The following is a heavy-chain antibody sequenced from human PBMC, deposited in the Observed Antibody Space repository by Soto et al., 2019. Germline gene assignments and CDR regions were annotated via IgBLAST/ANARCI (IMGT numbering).Heavy chain of an antibody. J-gene: IGHJ4*02. CDR1: GFTFRTYG. CDR3: ARSGDHYNVRDY. CDR2: ISSSGSFI. D-gene: IGHD3-10*02. Sequence: GGSLRLSCAASGFTFRTYGMNWVRRAPGGGLEWVASISSSGSFIYYADSVKGRFTISRDNAKNSLYLQINNLRGEDTAIYFCARSGDHYNVRDYWGPGTTGTVST. V-gene: IGHV3-21*04.